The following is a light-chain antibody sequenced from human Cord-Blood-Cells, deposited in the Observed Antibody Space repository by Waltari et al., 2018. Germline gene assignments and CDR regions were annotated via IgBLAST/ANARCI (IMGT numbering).Light chain of an antibody. CDR3: SSYAGSNNYV. CDR1: SSDVGGYNY. J-gene: IGLJ1*01. V-gene: IGLV2-8*01. CDR2: EGS. Sequence: QSALTQPPSASGSPGQSVTISCTGTSSDVGGYNYVSRYQQHPGKAPKLMIYEGSKRPSGVPDRFSGSKSGNTASLTVSGLQAEDEADYYCSSYAGSNNYVFGTGTKVTVL.